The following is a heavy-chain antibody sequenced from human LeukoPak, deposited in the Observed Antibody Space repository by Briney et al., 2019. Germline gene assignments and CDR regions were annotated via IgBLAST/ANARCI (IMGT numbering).Heavy chain of an antibody. CDR1: GGSISSYY. D-gene: IGHD2-15*01. CDR2: IYYSGST. V-gene: IGHV4-59*01. Sequence: PSETLSLTCTVSGGSISSYYWSWIRQPPGKGLEWIGNIYYSGSTNYNPSLKSRVTMSVDTSKNQFSLKLSSVTAADTAMYYCARSGRLGYCSGGSCFRWDYWGQGTLVTVSS. J-gene: IGHJ4*02. CDR3: ARSGRLGYCSGGSCFRWDY.